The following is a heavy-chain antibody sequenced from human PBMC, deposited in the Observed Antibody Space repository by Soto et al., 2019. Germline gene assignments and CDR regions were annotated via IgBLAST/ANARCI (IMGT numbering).Heavy chain of an antibody. D-gene: IGHD6-19*01. V-gene: IGHV4-59*01. CDR3: ARARRYSSGPFDY. CDR1: GGSINSYY. J-gene: IGHJ4*02. Sequence: SETLSLTCTVSGGSINSYYWSWIRQPPGKGLEWIRYIYYSGSANYNPSLKSRVTISVDTSKNQFSLKLSSVTAADTAVYYCARARRYSSGPFDYWGQGTLVTVSS. CDR2: IYYSGSA.